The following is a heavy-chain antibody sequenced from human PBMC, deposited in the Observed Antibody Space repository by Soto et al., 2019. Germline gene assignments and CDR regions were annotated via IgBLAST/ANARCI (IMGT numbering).Heavy chain of an antibody. CDR1: GFTFSSYA. V-gene: IGHV3-23*01. D-gene: IGHD3-22*01. CDR2: ISGSGGST. J-gene: IGHJ4*02. Sequence: GGSLRLSCAASGFTFSSYAMSWVRQAPGKGLEWVSAISGSGGSTYYADSVKGRFTISRDNSKNTLYLQMNSLRAEDTAVYYCAKDSHDYYDSSGYQHPVWHFDYWGQGTLVTVSS. CDR3: AKDSHDYYDSSGYQHPVWHFDY.